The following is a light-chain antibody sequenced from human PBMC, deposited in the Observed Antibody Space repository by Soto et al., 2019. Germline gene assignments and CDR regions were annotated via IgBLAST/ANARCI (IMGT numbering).Light chain of an antibody. CDR2: AAS. V-gene: IGKV1-39*01. Sequence: DIQMTQSPSSLSASVGDSVTITCRASQGISTYLNWYQQKPGKAPKLLIYAASSLQSGVPSRFSGSGSETDFTLTISSLQPEDFATYSCQQSYSTTWTFGQGTKVEIK. CDR1: QGISTY. J-gene: IGKJ1*01. CDR3: QQSYSTTWT.